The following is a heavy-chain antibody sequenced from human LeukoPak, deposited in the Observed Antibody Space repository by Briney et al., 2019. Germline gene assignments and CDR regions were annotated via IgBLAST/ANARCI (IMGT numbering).Heavy chain of an antibody. D-gene: IGHD3-22*01. CDR2: IYPGDSDT. CDR1: GYSFTSYW. Sequence: GESLKISCKGSGYSFTSYWIGWVRQMPGKGLEWMGIIYPGDSDTRYSPSFQGQVTISADKSISTAYLQWSSLKASDTAMYYCARTYYYDSSGYYRRAGAFDIWGQGTMVTVSS. J-gene: IGHJ3*02. V-gene: IGHV5-51*01. CDR3: ARTYYYDSSGYYRRAGAFDI.